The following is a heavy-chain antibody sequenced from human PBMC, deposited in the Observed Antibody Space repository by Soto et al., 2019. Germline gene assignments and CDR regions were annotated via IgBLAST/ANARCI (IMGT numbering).Heavy chain of an antibody. CDR1: GFTFSSYS. J-gene: IGHJ6*02. CDR2: VSSSSNYI. Sequence: GGSLRLSCAASGFTFSSYSMNWVRQAPGKGLEWVSYVSSSSNYIYYADSVKGRFTISRDNAKNSLYVQMNSLRAEDTAVYYCARDVVVLGGMDVWGQGTTVTVSS. V-gene: IGHV3-21*01. D-gene: IGHD2-21*01. CDR3: ARDVVVLGGMDV.